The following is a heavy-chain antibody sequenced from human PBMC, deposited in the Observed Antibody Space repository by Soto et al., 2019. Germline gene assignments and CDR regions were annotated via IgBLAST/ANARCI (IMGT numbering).Heavy chain of an antibody. CDR2: IYSGGST. CDR1: GFTVSSNY. Sequence: GGSLRLSCAASGFTVSSNYMSWVRQAPGKGLEWVSVIYSGGSTYYADSVKGRFTISRDNSKNTLYLQMNSLRAEDTAVYYCARDPVRCLEWSEGGYYYYMYVWGKGTTVTVSS. CDR3: ARDPVRCLEWSEGGYYYYMYV. J-gene: IGHJ6*03. V-gene: IGHV3-66*01. D-gene: IGHD3-3*01.